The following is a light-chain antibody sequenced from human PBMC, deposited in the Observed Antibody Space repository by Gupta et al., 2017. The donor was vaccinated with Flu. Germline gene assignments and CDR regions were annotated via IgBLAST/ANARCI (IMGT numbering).Light chain of an antibody. CDR1: RRDVGLHNY. CDR2: DVS. Sequence: QSALTQPASVSGSAGQSLTLSRTGTRRDVGLHNYLSWYQQPPGKAPKLMIYDVSNRPSGISNRFSGSKSGNTASLTISGLQAEDEADYYCSSYTISSSYLFGTGTKVSVL. CDR3: SSYTISSSYL. J-gene: IGLJ1*01. V-gene: IGLV2-14*03.